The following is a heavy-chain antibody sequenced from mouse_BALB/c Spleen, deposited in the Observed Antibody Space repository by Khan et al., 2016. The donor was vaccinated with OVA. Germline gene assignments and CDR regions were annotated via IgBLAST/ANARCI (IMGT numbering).Heavy chain of an antibody. V-gene: IGHV5-17*02. CDR2: ISGDSHNT. D-gene: IGHD1-1*01. Sequence: EVELVESGGGLVQPGGSRKLSCAASGFTFSSYGMHWVRQAPERGLEWVASISGDSHNTYYADTVKGRFTISRDNPRNTLFLQMTSLMSEDTAMYSCATYYFYGYYFDYWGPGTTLTVSS. J-gene: IGHJ2*01. CDR1: GFTFSSYG. CDR3: ATYYFYGYYFDY.